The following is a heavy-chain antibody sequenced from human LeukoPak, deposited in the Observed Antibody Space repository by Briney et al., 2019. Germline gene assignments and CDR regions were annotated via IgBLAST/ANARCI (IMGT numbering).Heavy chain of an antibody. CDR3: ARAEWFGEFFDY. D-gene: IGHD3-10*01. CDR2: IYYSGST. Sequence: SETLSLTCTVSGGSVSSGSYYWSWIRQPPGKGLEWIGYIYYSGSTNYNPSLKSRVTISVDTSKNQFSLKLSSVTAADTAVYYCARAEWFGEFFDYWGQGTLVTVSS. CDR1: GGSVSSGSYY. J-gene: IGHJ4*02. V-gene: IGHV4-61*01.